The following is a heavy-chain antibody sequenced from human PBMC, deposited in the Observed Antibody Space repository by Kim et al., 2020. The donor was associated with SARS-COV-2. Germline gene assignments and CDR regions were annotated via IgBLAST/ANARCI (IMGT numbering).Heavy chain of an antibody. D-gene: IGHD1-26*01. CDR3: ARNLVGDTDLGP. V-gene: IGHV3-30*03. J-gene: IGHJ5*02. CDR1: GLTFSSHV. Sequence: GGSLRLSCAASGLTFSSHVMHCVRQAPGKGLEWVALISYEGSTQKYTDSVKGRFTVSRDNSKNTLFLQMNSLRPADTAVYYCARNLVGDTDLGPWGQGTLVTVSS. CDR2: ISYEGSTQ.